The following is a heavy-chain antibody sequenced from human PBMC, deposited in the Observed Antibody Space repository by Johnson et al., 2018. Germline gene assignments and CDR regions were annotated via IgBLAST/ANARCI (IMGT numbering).Heavy chain of an antibody. CDR1: GFTFSSYS. CDR2: ISSSSSYI. CDR3: ARRTVVTAYYYYMDV. J-gene: IGHJ6*03. Sequence: VQLVQSGGGLVKPGGSLRLSCAASGFTFSSYSMNWVRQAPGKGLEWVSSISSSSSYIYYADSVKGRFTISRDNSKNTLYLQMNSLRAEDTAVYYCARRTVVTAYYYYMDVWGKGTTVTVSS. D-gene: IGHD4-23*01. V-gene: IGHV3-21*01.